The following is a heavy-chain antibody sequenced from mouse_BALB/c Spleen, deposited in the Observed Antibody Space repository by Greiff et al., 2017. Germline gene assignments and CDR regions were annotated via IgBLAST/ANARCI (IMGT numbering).Heavy chain of an antibody. CDR1: GYTFTRYC. D-gene: IGHD1-1*01. Sequence: VQLQQSGAELAKPGASVKMSCKASGYTFTRYCMHWVKQRPGQGLEWIGYINPSTGYTEYNQKFKDKATLTADKSSSTAYMQLSSLTSEYSAIYYCARTTTVVDWYIDVWGAGTTVTVSS. CDR3: ARTTTVVDWYIDV. CDR2: INPSTGYT. J-gene: IGHJ1*01. V-gene: IGHV1-7*01.